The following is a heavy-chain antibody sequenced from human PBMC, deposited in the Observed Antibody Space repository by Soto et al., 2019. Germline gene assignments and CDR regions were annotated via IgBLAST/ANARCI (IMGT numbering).Heavy chain of an antibody. CDR2: IHSDGSST. J-gene: IGHJ3*01. D-gene: IGHD1-26*01. Sequence: DVQLVESGGGSVQPGGSLSLSCAATGYTFSYYWMHWVRQAPGKGLVWVSRIHSDGSSTTDADSGKGRFTISRDNAKNTLYLQMNSLRAEDTAVYYCARGQWGAFDLWGQGTMVTVAS. CDR1: GYTFSYYW. V-gene: IGHV3-74*01. CDR3: ARGQWGAFDL.